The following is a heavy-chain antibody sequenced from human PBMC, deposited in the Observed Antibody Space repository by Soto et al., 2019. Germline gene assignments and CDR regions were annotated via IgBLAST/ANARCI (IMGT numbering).Heavy chain of an antibody. J-gene: IGHJ5*02. Sequence: SGPTLVNPTHTLTLTCTFSGFSLSTSGMCVSWIRQPPGKALEWLARIDWDDDKYYSTSLKTRLTISKDTSKNQVVLTMTNMDPVDTATYYCARIPRYCSGGSCYSSSWFDPWGQGTLVTVSS. CDR3: ARIPRYCSGGSCYSSSWFDP. D-gene: IGHD2-15*01. CDR2: IDWDDDK. V-gene: IGHV2-70*11. CDR1: GFSLSTSGMC.